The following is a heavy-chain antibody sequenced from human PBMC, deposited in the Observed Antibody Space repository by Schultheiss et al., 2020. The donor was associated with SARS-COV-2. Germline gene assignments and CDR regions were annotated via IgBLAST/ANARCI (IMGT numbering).Heavy chain of an antibody. CDR1: AFTFSSYA. CDR2: ISGSGGST. D-gene: IGHD3-3*01. V-gene: IGHV3-23*01. CDR3: ARDWYDFWNPYYYYGMDV. Sequence: GESLKISCAASAFTFSSYAMSWVRQAPGKGLEWVSAISGSGGSTYYADSVKGRFTISRDSSKKTVYLQMNSLRVEDTAVYYCARDWYDFWNPYYYYGMDVWGQGTTVTVSS. J-gene: IGHJ6*02.